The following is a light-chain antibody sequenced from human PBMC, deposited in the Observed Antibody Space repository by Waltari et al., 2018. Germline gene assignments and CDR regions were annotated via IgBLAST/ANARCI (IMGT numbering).Light chain of an antibody. V-gene: IGKV3-11*01. J-gene: IGKJ5*01. CDR1: QSVSRS. Sequence: EIVLTQSPATLSLSPGERATLSCRASQSVSRSLAWYQHKPGQAPRLLIYEASNRATGIPARFSGSGSGTDFTLTISGLEPEDFAVYYCQQRSNWPPVTFGQGTRLEIK. CDR2: EAS. CDR3: QQRSNWPPVT.